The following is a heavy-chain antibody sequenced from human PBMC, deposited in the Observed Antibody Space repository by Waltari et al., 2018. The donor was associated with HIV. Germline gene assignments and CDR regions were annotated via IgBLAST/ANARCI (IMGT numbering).Heavy chain of an antibody. CDR1: GFTFSNFA. CDR2: IWYDGENK. Sequence: QVQLVESGGGVVQPGRSLRLSCAASGFTFSNFAMHWVRQAPGKGLEWVAVIWYDGENKYYADSGKCRFTISRDNSKNTLYLQMNSLRVEDTAVYYCARGGYYYDISGYYHYWGQGTLVTVSS. J-gene: IGHJ4*02. D-gene: IGHD3-22*01. V-gene: IGHV3-33*01. CDR3: ARGGYYYDISGYYHY.